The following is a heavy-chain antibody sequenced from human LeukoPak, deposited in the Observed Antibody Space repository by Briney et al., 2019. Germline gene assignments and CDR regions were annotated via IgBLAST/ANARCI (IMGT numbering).Heavy chain of an antibody. Sequence: ASVKVSCKASGYTFTSYDINWVRQAPGQGLEWMGRINPNSGGTNYAQKFQGRVTMTRDTSISTAYMELSRLRSDDTAVYYCARQSRGDMTTVTRGWFDPWGQGTLVTVSS. CDR3: ARQSRGDMTTVTRGWFDP. D-gene: IGHD4-17*01. CDR2: INPNSGGT. J-gene: IGHJ5*02. V-gene: IGHV1-2*06. CDR1: GYTFTSYD.